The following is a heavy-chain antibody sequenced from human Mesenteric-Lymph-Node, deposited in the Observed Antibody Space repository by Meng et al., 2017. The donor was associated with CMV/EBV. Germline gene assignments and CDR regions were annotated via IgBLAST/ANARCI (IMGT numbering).Heavy chain of an antibody. CDR2: MYYSGST. Sequence: GSLRLSCTVSGGSINSNTYYWAWIRQPPGKGLEWIGSMYYSGSTYYSPSLKSRVTISVDTSKNQFSLNLRSVTAADTAVYYCARQPPEEGYSFGYNDAFDIWGQGTMVTVSS. CDR3: ARQPPEEGYSFGYNDAFDI. CDR1: GGSINSNTYY. V-gene: IGHV4-39*01. J-gene: IGHJ3*02. D-gene: IGHD5-18*01.